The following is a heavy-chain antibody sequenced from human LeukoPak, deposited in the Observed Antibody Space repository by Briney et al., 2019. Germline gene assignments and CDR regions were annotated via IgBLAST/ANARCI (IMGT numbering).Heavy chain of an antibody. V-gene: IGHV3-7*01. CDR3: ARDRWGTRIQLWSEEYYFDY. CDR2: IKQDGSEK. Sequence: GGSLRLSXAASGFTFSSYWMSWVRQAPGKGLEWVANIKQDGSEKYYVDSVKGRFTISRDNAKNSLYLQTNSLRAEDTAVYYCARDRWGTRIQLWSEEYYFDYWGQGTLVTVSS. J-gene: IGHJ4*02. D-gene: IGHD5-18*01. CDR1: GFTFSSYW.